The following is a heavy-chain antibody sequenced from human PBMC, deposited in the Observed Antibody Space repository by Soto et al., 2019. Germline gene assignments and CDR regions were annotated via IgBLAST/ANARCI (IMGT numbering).Heavy chain of an antibody. Sequence: QLHLVQSGAVVKKPGASVTVSCSASGYPVTAYYMHWVRQAPGRGLEWMGGINRATGAAKYTKTFQGRATMTRDTSTSTVFMELSGLTAADTAVFYWARGGGVGVAGSAAFDMWGQGTLVTVSS. CDR3: ARGGGVGVAGSAAFDM. CDR1: GYPVTAYY. V-gene: IGHV1-2*02. CDR2: INRATGAA. J-gene: IGHJ3*02. D-gene: IGHD3-3*01.